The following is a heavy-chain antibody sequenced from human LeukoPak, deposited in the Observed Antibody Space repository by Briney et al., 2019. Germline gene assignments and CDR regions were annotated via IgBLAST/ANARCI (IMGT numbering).Heavy chain of an antibody. D-gene: IGHD3-3*01. CDR1: GGSFSGYY. Sequence: SETLSLTCAVYGGSFSGYYWSWIRQPPGKGLEWIGEINHSGTPNYSPSLKSRVTILVDTSKNQFSLKMSSETAADTAVYYCARDFRFHDDYWGQGTLVTVSS. J-gene: IGHJ4*02. V-gene: IGHV4-34*01. CDR2: INHSGTP. CDR3: ARDFRFHDDY.